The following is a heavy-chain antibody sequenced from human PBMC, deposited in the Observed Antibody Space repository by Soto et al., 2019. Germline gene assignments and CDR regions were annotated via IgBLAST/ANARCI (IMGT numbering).Heavy chain of an antibody. D-gene: IGHD2-15*01. J-gene: IGHJ5*02. CDR3: ARGFRVAATRWGFDP. V-gene: IGHV1-18*01. CDR2: ISTYNGNT. Sequence: ASVKVSCKASGYTFTSYDISWVRQAPGQGLEWMGWISTYNGNTNYAQKLQGRVTMTTDTSTSTAYMGLRSLRSDDTAVYYCARGFRVAATRWGFDPWGQGTLVTVSS. CDR1: GYTFTSYD.